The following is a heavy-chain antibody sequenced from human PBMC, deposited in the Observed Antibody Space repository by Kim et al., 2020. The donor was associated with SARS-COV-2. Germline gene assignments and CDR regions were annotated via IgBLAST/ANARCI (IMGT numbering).Heavy chain of an antibody. CDR3: ARVIEGATYRGHYFDY. CDR2: IYHSGST. J-gene: IGHJ4*02. Sequence: SETLSLTCAVSGGSISSSNWWSWVRQPPGKGLEWIGEIYHSGSTNYNPSLKSRVTISVDKSKNQFSLKLSSVTAADTAVYYCARVIEGATYRGHYFDYWGQGTLVTVSS. V-gene: IGHV4-4*02. D-gene: IGHD1-26*01. CDR1: GGSISSSNW.